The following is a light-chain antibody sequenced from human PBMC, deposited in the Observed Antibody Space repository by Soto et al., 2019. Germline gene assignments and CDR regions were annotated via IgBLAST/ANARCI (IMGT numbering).Light chain of an antibody. CDR1: QSVSSSY. J-gene: IGKJ1*01. V-gene: IGKV3-20*01. CDR3: QHYGTSPGT. CDR2: GAS. Sequence: EIVLTQSPGTLSLSPGERATLSCRASQSVSSSYLAWYQQKPGPAPRLLIYGASSRATGIPDRFSGSGSGTDFTLTISRLEPEDVAVYLCQHYGTSPGTFGQGTKVEI.